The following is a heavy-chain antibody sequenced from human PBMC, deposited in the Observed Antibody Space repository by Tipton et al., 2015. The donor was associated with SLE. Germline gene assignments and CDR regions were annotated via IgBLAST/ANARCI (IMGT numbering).Heavy chain of an antibody. D-gene: IGHD1-26*01. CDR1: SGSITSYY. Sequence: TLSLTCNVSSGSITSYYWNWIRQFPGKGLEWIGNVYYSGTTNYNPSLKSRVTISINTSKNQFSLKLSSVTAADTAVYYCARGELFSGASLYYFEYWGQGILVTVSS. V-gene: IGHV4-59*01. CDR2: VYYSGTT. CDR3: ARGELFSGASLYYFEY. J-gene: IGHJ4*02.